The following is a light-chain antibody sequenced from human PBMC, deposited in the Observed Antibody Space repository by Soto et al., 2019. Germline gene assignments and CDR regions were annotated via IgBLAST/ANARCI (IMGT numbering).Light chain of an antibody. Sequence: DIVLTQSPGTLSLSPGERATLSCRASQIISSTYLGWYQQKPGQAPRLLIYGASSRATGIPDRFSGSGSGTDFTLTISRLEPEDFAVYYCHYGTSLYTFGQGTKLEIK. CDR1: QIISSTY. CDR2: GAS. CDR3: HYGTSLYT. J-gene: IGKJ2*01. V-gene: IGKV3-20*01.